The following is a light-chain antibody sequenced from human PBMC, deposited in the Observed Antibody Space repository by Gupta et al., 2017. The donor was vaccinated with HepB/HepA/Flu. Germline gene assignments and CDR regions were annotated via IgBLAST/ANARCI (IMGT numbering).Light chain of an antibody. Sequence: IQMTQSHSSLSASLGDRVIITCRARQTIRRHLNWYQQKPGKAPNVLISAESSLQSGVPSRFSGSGSCTDFNLTIISRQPEDFATYYCRQRYNTPRPFGQGTKVEIK. CDR2: AES. CDR1: QTIRRH. V-gene: IGKV1-39*01. J-gene: IGKJ1*01. CDR3: RQRYNTPRP.